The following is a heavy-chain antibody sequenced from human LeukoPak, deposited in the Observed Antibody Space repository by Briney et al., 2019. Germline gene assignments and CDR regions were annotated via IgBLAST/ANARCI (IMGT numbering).Heavy chain of an antibody. D-gene: IGHD2-2*01. CDR3: ARVNVVVPNYYYYMDV. CDR2: IYHSGST. CDR1: GGSISSGGYY. Sequence: SETLSLTCTVSGGSISSGGYYWSWIRQPPGKGLEWIGYIYHSGSTYYNPSLKSRVTISVDRSKNQFSLKLSSVAAADTAVYYCARVNVVVPNYYYYMDVWGKWTTVTVSS. V-gene: IGHV4-30-2*01. J-gene: IGHJ6*03.